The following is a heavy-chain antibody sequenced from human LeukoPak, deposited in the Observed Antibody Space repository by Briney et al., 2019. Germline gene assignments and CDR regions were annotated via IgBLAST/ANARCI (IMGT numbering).Heavy chain of an antibody. D-gene: IGHD4-23*01. CDR3: ARNYGGGGYNWFDP. CDR2: INHSGST. CDR1: GGSFSGYY. Sequence: SETLSLTCAVYGGSFSGYYWSWIRQPPGKGLGWIGEINHSGSTNYNPSLKSRVTISVDTSKNQFSLKLSSVTAADTAVYYCARNYGGGGYNWFDPWGQGTLVTVSS. V-gene: IGHV4-34*01. J-gene: IGHJ5*02.